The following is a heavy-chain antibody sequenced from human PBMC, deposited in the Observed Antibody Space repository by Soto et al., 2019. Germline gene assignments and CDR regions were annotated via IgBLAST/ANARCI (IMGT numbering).Heavy chain of an antibody. D-gene: IGHD6-13*01. J-gene: IGHJ4*02. Sequence: SETLYLTCAVSAGSISSTNWWTWVRQSPGRGLEWIGEIYHSGTTNYSPSLKSRVNIAVDMSTNHLSLTLISVTAADTAVYYCAFPATADFDYWGKGILVTVSA. V-gene: IGHV4-4*02. CDR1: AGSISSTNW. CDR3: AFPATADFDY. CDR2: IYHSGTT.